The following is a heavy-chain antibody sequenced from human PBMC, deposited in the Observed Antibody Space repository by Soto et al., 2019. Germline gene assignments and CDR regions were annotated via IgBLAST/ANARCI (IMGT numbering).Heavy chain of an antibody. CDR2: IIPIFGTA. CDR1: GGTFSSYA. D-gene: IGHD3-10*01. CDR3: SRERERRGYLYYYYVMDV. Sequence: QVQLVQSGAEVKKPGSSVKVSCKASGGTFSSYAISWVRQAPGQGLEWMGGIIPIFGTANYAQKCQGRVTITADESTNTAYMELSSLRSEDTAVYYCSRERERRGYLYYYYVMDVWVQWTTVTVSS. V-gene: IGHV1-69*01. J-gene: IGHJ6*02.